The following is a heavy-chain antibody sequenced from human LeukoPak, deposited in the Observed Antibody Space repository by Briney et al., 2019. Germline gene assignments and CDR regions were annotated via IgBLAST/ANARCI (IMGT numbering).Heavy chain of an antibody. V-gene: IGHV3-23*01. Sequence: PGGSLRLSCAGAGFTFSNYAMSWVRQAPGKGLEWVSAISHSSSGTYYADSVKGRFTISRDNSKNTLYLQMNSLRAEDTAVYYCAKVGPQSTVTTGPPTLFNRFDPWGQGTLVTVSS. J-gene: IGHJ5*02. CDR3: AKVGPQSTVTTGPPTLFNRFDP. CDR2: ISHSSSGT. D-gene: IGHD4-17*01. CDR1: GFTFSNYA.